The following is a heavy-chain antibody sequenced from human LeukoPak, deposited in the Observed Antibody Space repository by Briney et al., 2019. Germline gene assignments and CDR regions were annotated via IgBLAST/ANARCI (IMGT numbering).Heavy chain of an antibody. CDR2: ISTSSSSI. Sequence: GGSLRLSCAASGFTFSSYYMNWVRQAPGKGLEWVSYISTSSSSIYYADSVKGRFTISRDNAKNSLYLQMNSPRAEDTAVYYCAREGGRGFDYWGQGTLVTVSS. V-gene: IGHV3-48*01. CDR1: GFTFSSYY. CDR3: AREGGRGFDY. J-gene: IGHJ4*02. D-gene: IGHD3-16*01.